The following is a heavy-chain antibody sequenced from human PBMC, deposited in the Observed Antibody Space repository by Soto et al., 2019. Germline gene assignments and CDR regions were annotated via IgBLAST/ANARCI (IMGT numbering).Heavy chain of an antibody. Sequence: GGSLRLSCAASGFTFSDHYMDWVRQAPGKGLEWVGRTRNKANSYTTEYAASVKGRFTISRDDSKNSLYLQMNSLKTEDTAVYYCARDPIRDWYFDLWGRGTLVTVSS. CDR1: GFTFSDHY. CDR3: ARDPIRDWYFDL. V-gene: IGHV3-72*01. J-gene: IGHJ2*01. CDR2: TRNKANSYTT.